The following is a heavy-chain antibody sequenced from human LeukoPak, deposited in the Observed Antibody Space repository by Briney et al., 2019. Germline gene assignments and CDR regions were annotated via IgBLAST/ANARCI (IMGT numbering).Heavy chain of an antibody. CDR2: INHSGST. CDR3: ARGLWFGDENPPYFDY. D-gene: IGHD3-10*01. J-gene: IGHJ4*02. CDR1: GGSFSGYY. Sequence: SETLSLTCAVYGGSFSGYYWSWIRQPPGKGLEWIGEINHSGSTNYNPSLKSRVSISVDTSKNQFSLKLSSVTAADTAVYYCARGLWFGDENPPYFDYWGQGTLVTVSS. V-gene: IGHV4-34*01.